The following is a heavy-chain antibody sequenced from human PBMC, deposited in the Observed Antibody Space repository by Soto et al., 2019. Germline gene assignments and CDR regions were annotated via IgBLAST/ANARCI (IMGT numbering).Heavy chain of an antibody. Sequence: QVQLVQSGAEVKKPGASVKVSCKASGYTFVSFGINWVRQAPGQGLEWLGRISPYNGDTSYAEKFRGRVAMTTDTSSSTVYLELRSLRSDDTSVYYCARDQKKWLRDASDIWGQGSMVTVSS. J-gene: IGHJ3*02. D-gene: IGHD2-8*01. V-gene: IGHV1-18*01. CDR1: GYTFVSFG. CDR2: ISPYNGDT. CDR3: ARDQKKWLRDASDI.